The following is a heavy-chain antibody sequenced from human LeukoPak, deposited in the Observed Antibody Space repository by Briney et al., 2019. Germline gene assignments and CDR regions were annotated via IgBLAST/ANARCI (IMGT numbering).Heavy chain of an antibody. J-gene: IGHJ4*02. V-gene: IGHV3-53*01. D-gene: IGHD1-1*01. Sequence: RGSLRLSCAASGLTVSSNYMSWVRQAPGKGLEWVPVLYSGGSTYYADSVMGRFTISRDNSKNTLYLQMNSLRAEDTAVYYCARDTGNWLYWGQGTLVTVSS. CDR3: ARDTGNWLY. CDR2: LYSGGST. CDR1: GLTVSSNY.